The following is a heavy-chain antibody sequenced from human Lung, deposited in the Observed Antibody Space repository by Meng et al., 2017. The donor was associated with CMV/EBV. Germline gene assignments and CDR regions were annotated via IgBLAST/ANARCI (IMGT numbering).Heavy chain of an antibody. CDR3: AREEGIGGFDP. D-gene: IGHD3-10*01. V-gene: IGHV4-59*01. CDR2: IYYSGST. J-gene: IGHJ5*02. Sequence: RRGAGLGRVKPRGTLSLPCPVSGGSISSYYWSWIRQPPGKGLEWIGYIYYSGSTNYNPSLKSRVTISVDTSKNQFSLKLSSVTAADTAVYYCAREEGIGGFDPWGQGTLVTVSS. CDR1: GGSISSYY.